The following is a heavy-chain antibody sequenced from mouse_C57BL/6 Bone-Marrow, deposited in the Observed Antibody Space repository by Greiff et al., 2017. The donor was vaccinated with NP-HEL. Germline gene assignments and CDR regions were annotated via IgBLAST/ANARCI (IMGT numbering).Heavy chain of an antibody. CDR1: GYTFTSYW. Sequence: QVQLQQPGAELVKPGASVKLSCKASGYTFTSYWMQWVKQRPGQGLEWIGEIDPSDSYTNYNQKFKGKATLTVDTSSSTAYMQLSSLTSEDSAVYYCAPLNWDWFAYWGQGTLVTVSA. CDR3: APLNWDWFAY. CDR2: IDPSDSYT. V-gene: IGHV1-50*01. D-gene: IGHD4-1*01. J-gene: IGHJ3*01.